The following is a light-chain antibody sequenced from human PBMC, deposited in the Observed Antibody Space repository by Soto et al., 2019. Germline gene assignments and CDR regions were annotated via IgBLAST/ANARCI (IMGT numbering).Light chain of an antibody. Sequence: SYELTQPPSVSVAPGKTARITCGGNNIGRKSVHWYQQKPGQAPVLVIYYDSDRPSGIPERFSGSNSGNTATLTISRVEAGDEADYYCQVWDNNSDAVVFGGGTKLTVL. CDR3: QVWDNNSDAVV. V-gene: IGLV3-21*04. CDR2: YDS. CDR1: NIGRKS. J-gene: IGLJ2*01.